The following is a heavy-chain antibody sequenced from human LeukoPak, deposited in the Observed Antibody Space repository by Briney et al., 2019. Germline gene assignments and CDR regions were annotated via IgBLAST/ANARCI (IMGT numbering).Heavy chain of an antibody. Sequence: SQTLSLTCAISGDSVSSNSAAWNWIRQSPSRGLEWLGRTYYRSKWYNDYAVSVKSRITINPDTSKNQFSLQLNSVTPEDTAVYYCARDLESGSSFRYYYYMDVWGKGTTVTVSS. V-gene: IGHV6-1*01. CDR2: TYYRSKWYN. D-gene: IGHD1-26*01. CDR1: GDSVSSNSAA. CDR3: ARDLESGSSFRYYYYMDV. J-gene: IGHJ6*03.